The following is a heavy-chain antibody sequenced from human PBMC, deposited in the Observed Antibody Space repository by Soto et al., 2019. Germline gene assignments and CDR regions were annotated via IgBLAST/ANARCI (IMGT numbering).Heavy chain of an antibody. J-gene: IGHJ1*01. CDR3: ATGYYDSWSGYYTHGYFEH. D-gene: IGHD3-3*01. CDR2: ISGSGGST. Sequence: GGSLRLSCAASGFTFSSYAMSWVRQAPGKGLEWVSAISGSGGSTYYADSVKGRFTISRDNSKNTLYLQMNSLRAEDTAVYYCATGYYDSWSGYYTHGYFEHWGQGTLVTVSS. CDR1: GFTFSSYA. V-gene: IGHV3-23*01.